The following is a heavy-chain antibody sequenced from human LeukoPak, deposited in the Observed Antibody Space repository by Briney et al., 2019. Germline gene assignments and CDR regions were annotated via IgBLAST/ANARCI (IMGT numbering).Heavy chain of an antibody. CDR3: ARDGSNYGNYWYFDL. V-gene: IGHV4-31*03. D-gene: IGHD1-7*01. Sequence: SQTLSLTCTVSGDSITSVNYYWNWILQPPGKGLEWLGRIYRTGSAYYNPSLESRLAISLDTSENQFSLKLSSVTAVDTAIYYCARDGSNYGNYWYFDLWGRGTLVTVSS. CDR2: IYRTGSA. J-gene: IGHJ2*01. CDR1: GDSITSVNYY.